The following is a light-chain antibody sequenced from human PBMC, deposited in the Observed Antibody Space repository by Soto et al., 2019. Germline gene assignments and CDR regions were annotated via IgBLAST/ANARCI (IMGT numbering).Light chain of an antibody. V-gene: IGLV2-14*01. CDR2: DVT. CDR1: RTEVGGYKY. CDR3: ISYTSSDTYV. Sequence: QYLLAQPAPLSWSPGQSTTLSCTGTRTEVGGYKYVSWYQQNPCKAPKLMIYDVTSRPSGVFDRFSGSKSGNTASLIFSGLQPEDEADYYCISYTSSDTYVFGTGTKVTVL. J-gene: IGLJ1*01.